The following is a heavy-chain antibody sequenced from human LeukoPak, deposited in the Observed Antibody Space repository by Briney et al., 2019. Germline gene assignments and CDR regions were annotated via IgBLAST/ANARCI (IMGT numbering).Heavy chain of an antibody. CDR2: IKEDGREK. CDR1: GFTSSIHS. Sequence: GGALRLSRAASGFTSSIHSMSCGREAPGEGVESVAYIKEDGREKDHMDSAKGRYTISRDNTTNSLYMQMNTVRADDTAVYYCARWRWLQSEFADWSQGSLVTVSS. V-gene: IGHV3-7*01. J-gene: IGHJ4*02. CDR3: ARWRWLQSEFAD. D-gene: IGHD5-24*01.